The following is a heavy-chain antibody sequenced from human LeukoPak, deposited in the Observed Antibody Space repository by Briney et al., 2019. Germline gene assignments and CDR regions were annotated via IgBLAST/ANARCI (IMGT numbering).Heavy chain of an antibody. Sequence: PSGTLSLTCGVSGGSISSTNWWTWVRQPPGEGLEWIGEVHLSGRTNYNPSLESRVTMSVDMSENHISLKLTSVTAADTAVYYCAREGGPYRPLDYSGQGTLVTVSS. CDR3: AREGGPYRPLDY. CDR2: VHLSGRT. CDR1: GGSISSTNW. V-gene: IGHV4-4*02. J-gene: IGHJ4*02.